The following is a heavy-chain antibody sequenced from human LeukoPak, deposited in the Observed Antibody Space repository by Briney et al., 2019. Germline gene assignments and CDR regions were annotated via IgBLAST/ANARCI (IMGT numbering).Heavy chain of an antibody. D-gene: IGHD3-22*01. V-gene: IGHV3-21*01. CDR1: GFTFSSYS. Sequence: GGSLRLSCAASGFTFSSYSMNWVRQAPGKGLEWVSSISSSSSCIYYADSVKGRFTISRDNAKNSLYLQMNSLRAEDTAVYYCACYYDSSGYYYVGWGQGTLVTVSS. CDR2: ISSSSSCI. CDR3: ACYYDSSGYYYVG. J-gene: IGHJ4*02.